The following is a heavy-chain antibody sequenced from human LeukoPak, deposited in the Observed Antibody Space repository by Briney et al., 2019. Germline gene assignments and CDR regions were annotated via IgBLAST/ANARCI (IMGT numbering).Heavy chain of an antibody. CDR3: ARDRRDLQLWKTFDY. CDR1: GGTFSSYA. J-gene: IGHJ4*02. D-gene: IGHD5-18*01. CDR2: IIPIFGTA. V-gene: IGHV1-69*13. Sequence: SVKVSCKASGGTFSSYAISWVRQAPGQGLEWMGGIIPIFGTANYAQKFQGRVTITADESTSTAYMELSSLRSEDTAVYYCARDRRDLQLWKTFDYWGQGTLVTVSS.